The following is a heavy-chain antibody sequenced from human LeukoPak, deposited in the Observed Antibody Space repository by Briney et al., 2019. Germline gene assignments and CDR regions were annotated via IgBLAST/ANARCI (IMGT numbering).Heavy chain of an antibody. D-gene: IGHD3-16*01. CDR1: GFSVSTNH. CDR3: ARVLGSPPYFDD. Sequence: GGSLRLSCAASGFSVSTNHMSWVRQSPGKGLEWVSVTYRGGTTDYADFVKDRFSSYRDTSKNTLDLQMNSLRAEDTAVYYCARVLGSPPYFDDWGQGTLVTVSP. J-gene: IGHJ4*02. V-gene: IGHV3-66*01. CDR2: TYRGGTT.